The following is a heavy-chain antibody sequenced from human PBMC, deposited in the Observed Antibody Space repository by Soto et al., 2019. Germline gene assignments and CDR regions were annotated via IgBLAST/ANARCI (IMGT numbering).Heavy chain of an antibody. CDR1: VAALNSGNYY. Sequence: SETLSLTCSFSVAALNSGNYYWSWIRQVPWKGLEWIGHIYVTGAVDYNPSLRDRITISQDTSERQFSLNLRLVTAADTAVYYCARLRIATNTYKWFDPWGQGTLVTVS. J-gene: IGHJ5*02. V-gene: IGHV4-31*03. CDR2: IYVTGAV. D-gene: IGHD2-21*01. CDR3: ARLRIATNTYKWFDP.